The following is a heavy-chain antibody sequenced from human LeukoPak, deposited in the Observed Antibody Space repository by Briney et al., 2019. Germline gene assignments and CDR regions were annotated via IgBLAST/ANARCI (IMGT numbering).Heavy chain of an antibody. CDR1: GYTFTSYG. CDR3: ARGLGYCSGGSCPGAADY. D-gene: IGHD2-15*01. V-gene: IGHV1-18*01. Sequence: GASVKVSCKTSGYTFTSYGISWVRQAPGQGLEWMGWISAYNGNTNYAQKLQGRVTMTTDTSASTAYMELRSLRSDDTAVYYCARGLGYCSGGSCPGAADYWGQGTLVTVSS. CDR2: ISAYNGNT. J-gene: IGHJ4*02.